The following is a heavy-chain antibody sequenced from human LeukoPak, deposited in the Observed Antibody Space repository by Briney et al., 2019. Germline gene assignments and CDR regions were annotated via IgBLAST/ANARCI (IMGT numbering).Heavy chain of an antibody. D-gene: IGHD2-2*01. CDR1: GFTFSSYW. Sequence: GGSLRLSCAASGFTFSSYWMHWVRQAPGRGLVWVSRINSDGSSTSYADSVKGRFTISRDNAKNTLYLQMSSLRAEDTAVYYCARDQEYCSSTSCYWAYYYYYMDVWGKGTTATISS. V-gene: IGHV3-74*01. CDR3: ARDQEYCSSTSCYWAYYYYYMDV. J-gene: IGHJ6*03. CDR2: INSDGSST.